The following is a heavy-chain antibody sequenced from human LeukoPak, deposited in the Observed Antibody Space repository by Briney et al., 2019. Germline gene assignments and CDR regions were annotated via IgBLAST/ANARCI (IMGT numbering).Heavy chain of an antibody. CDR2: IYPGDSDT. V-gene: IGHV5-51*01. CDR1: GYSFTSYW. D-gene: IGHD3-3*01. J-gene: IGHJ4*02. Sequence: GESLMISCKGSGYSFTSYWIGWVRQMPGKGLEWMGIIYPGDSDTRYSPSLQGEVTISADKTISTAYLQWSSLKASYTAMYYCARRIRRNDFWSGYYPYYFDYWGQGTLVTVSS. CDR3: ARRIRRNDFWSGYYPYYFDY.